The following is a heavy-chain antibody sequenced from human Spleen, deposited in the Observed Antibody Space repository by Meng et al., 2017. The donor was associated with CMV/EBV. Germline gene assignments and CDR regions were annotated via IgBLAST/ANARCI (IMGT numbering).Heavy chain of an antibody. CDR2: ISWNSGHT. J-gene: IGHJ4*02. Sequence: SLKISCAASGFTFSRHAMHWVRQAPGKGLEWISGISWNSGHTNYADSVKGRFTISRDNAKKVLYLQMNSLRGEDTAFYYCAKDMTPRFLEWLFDYWGQGTLVTVSS. CDR3: AKDMTPRFLEWLFDY. D-gene: IGHD3-3*01. CDR1: GFTFSRHA. V-gene: IGHV3-9*01.